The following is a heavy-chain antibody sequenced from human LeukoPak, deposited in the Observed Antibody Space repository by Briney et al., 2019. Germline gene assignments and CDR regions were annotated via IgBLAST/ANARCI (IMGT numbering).Heavy chain of an antibody. D-gene: IGHD2-15*01. CDR1: SGSISSHY. CDR3: ARTCSGGSCYDY. J-gene: IGHJ4*02. CDR2: IYYSGST. V-gene: IGHV4-59*11. Sequence: PSETLSLTCTVSSGSISSHYWSWIRQPPGKGLEWIGYIYYSGSTYYNPSLKSRVTISVDKSKNQFSLKLSSVTAADTAVYYCARTCSGGSCYDYWGQGTLVTVSS.